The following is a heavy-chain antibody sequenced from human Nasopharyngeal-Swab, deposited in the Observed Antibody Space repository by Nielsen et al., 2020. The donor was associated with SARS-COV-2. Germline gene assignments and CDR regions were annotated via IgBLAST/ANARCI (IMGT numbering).Heavy chain of an antibody. V-gene: IGHV4-39*07. J-gene: IGHJ5*02. CDR3: AGSGHSSGWYKVGNWFDP. CDR2: IYYSGST. Sequence: SETLSLTCTVSGGSISSSSYYWGWIRQPPGKGLEWIGGIYYSGSTYYNPSLKSRVTISVDTSKNQFSLKLSSVTAADTAVYYCAGSGHSSGWYKVGNWFDPWGQGTLVTVSS. D-gene: IGHD6-19*01. CDR1: GGSISSSSYY.